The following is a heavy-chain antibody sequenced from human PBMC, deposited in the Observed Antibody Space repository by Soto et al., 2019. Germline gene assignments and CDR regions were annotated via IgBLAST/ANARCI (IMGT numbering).Heavy chain of an antibody. Sequence: EVQLLESGGGLVQPGGSLRLSCAASGFTFGSYWMNWVRLIPGKGLEWVAYIKPDGSATYYVDSVKGRFTISRDNATNSLYLQMNSLRVEDTSVYYCARAGYCGPGCYYYFDYWGQGNLVTVSS. CDR3: ARAGYCGPGCYYYFDY. V-gene: IGHV3-7*01. CDR2: IKPDGSAT. CDR1: GFTFGSYW. J-gene: IGHJ4*02. D-gene: IGHD2-21*02.